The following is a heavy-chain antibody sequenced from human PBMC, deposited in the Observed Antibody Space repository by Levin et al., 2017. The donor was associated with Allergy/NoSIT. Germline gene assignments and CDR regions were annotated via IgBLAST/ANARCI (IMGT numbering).Heavy chain of an antibody. Sequence: GESLKISCAASGFTVSSNYMSWVRQAPGKGLEWVSVIYSGGNTYYADSVKGRFTISRDNSKNTLYLQMNSLRAEDTAVYYCAKLSSGGSGVDYWGLGTLVIVSS. CDR2: IYSGGNT. CDR1: GFTVSSNY. CDR3: AKLSSGGSGVDY. V-gene: IGHV3-66*04. J-gene: IGHJ4*02. D-gene: IGHD2-15*01.